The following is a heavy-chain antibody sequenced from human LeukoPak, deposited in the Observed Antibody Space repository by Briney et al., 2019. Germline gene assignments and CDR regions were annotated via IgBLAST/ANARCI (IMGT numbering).Heavy chain of an antibody. Sequence: SETLSLACTVSGGSISSYYWTWIRQPAGKGLEWIGRISTSGNTYYNPSLKSRLTMSVDTSKNQFSLKLSSVTAADTAVYYCARGTRYCSGDSCQNWFDPWGQGTLVTVSS. V-gene: IGHV4-4*07. D-gene: IGHD2-15*01. CDR3: ARGTRYCSGDSCQNWFDP. CDR2: ISTSGNT. CDR1: GGSISSYY. J-gene: IGHJ5*02.